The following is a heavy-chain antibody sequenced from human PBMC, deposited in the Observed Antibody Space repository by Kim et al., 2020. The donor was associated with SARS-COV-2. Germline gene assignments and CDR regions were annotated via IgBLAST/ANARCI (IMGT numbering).Heavy chain of an antibody. CDR3: TRASPLTGSYPYYFAMDV. CDR1: GFTFHDYA. V-gene: IGHV3-9*01. Sequence: GGSLRPSCAASGFTFHDYAMNWVRQAPGKGLEWVSAISRDGGGIDYADSVKGRFTISRDNTRNSLYLQMESLSIGDTALYFCTRASPLTGSYPYYFAMDV. D-gene: IGHD1-26*01. J-gene: IGHJ6*01. CDR2: ISRDGGGI.